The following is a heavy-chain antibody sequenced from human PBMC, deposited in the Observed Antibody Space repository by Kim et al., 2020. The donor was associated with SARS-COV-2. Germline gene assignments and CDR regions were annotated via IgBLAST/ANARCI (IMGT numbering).Heavy chain of an antibody. CDR1: GYTFTGYY. D-gene: IGHD3-10*01. Sequence: ASVKVSCKASGYTFTGYYMHWVRQAPGQGLEWMGWINPNSGGTNYAQKFQGRVTMTRDTSISTAYMELSRLRSDDTAVYYCARCPLTYYYGSGSLDYWGQGTLVTVSS. J-gene: IGHJ4*02. V-gene: IGHV1-2*02. CDR2: INPNSGGT. CDR3: ARCPLTYYYGSGSLDY.